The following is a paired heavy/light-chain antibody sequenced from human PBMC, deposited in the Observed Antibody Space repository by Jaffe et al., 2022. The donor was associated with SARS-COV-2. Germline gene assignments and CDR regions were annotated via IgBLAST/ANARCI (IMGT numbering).Light chain of an antibody. CDR2: GTS. CDR1: QSVSSSY. Sequence: EIVLTQSPDTLSLSPGERATLSCRASQSVSSSYLAWYQQKPGQAPRLLIYGTSSRATGIPDRFSGSGSGTDFTLTISRLEPEDFAVYHCQQFGASLWTFGQGTKVEIK. J-gene: IGKJ1*01. CDR3: QQFGASLWT. V-gene: IGKV3-20*01.
Heavy chain of an antibody. Sequence: EVQLVQSGAEVKKPGESLKISCKGSAYSFSSHWIGWVRQKPGKGLEWMGIIYTGDSDTRYGPSFQGQVTISADKPTSTAYLQWNSLKASDTAMYYCATRGGYSQPFDYWGQGTLVTVSP. CDR3: ATRGGYSQPFDY. J-gene: IGHJ4*02. CDR1: AYSFSSHW. V-gene: IGHV5-51*01. CDR2: IYTGDSDT. D-gene: IGHD2-2*03.